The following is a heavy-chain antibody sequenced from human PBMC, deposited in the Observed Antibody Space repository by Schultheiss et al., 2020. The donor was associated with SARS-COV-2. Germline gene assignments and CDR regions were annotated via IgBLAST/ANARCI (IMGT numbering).Heavy chain of an antibody. CDR2: ISGSGGST. V-gene: IGHV3-23*01. CDR3: AEITYL. J-gene: IGHJ3*01. CDR1: GFSFRNYG. Sequence: GESLKISCVASGFSFRNYGTSWVRQAPGKGLEWVSAISGSGGSTYYADSVKGRFTISRDNSKNTLYLQMNSLRAEDTAVYYCAEITYLWGQGTMVTVSS. D-gene: IGHD3-16*01.